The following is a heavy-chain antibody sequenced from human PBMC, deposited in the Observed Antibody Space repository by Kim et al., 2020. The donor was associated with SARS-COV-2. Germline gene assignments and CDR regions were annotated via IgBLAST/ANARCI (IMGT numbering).Heavy chain of an antibody. V-gene: IGHV3-7*01. CDR3: ARDFLYKAFDY. J-gene: IGHJ4*02. Sequence: GGSLRLSCAASGFRFSTSSMAWVRQAPGKGPEWVAAMKGDGSEVAYADPVKGRFSISRDNAKTSLYLQMDGLRVEDTAIYYCARDFLYKAFDYWGQGTLLTVSS. CDR2: MKGDGSEV. D-gene: IGHD1-20*01. CDR1: GFRFSTSS.